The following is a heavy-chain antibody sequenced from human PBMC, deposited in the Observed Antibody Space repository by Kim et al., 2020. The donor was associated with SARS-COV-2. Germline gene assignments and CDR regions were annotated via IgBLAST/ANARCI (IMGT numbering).Heavy chain of an antibody. CDR1: GGSISSYY. D-gene: IGHD6-13*01. CDR3: ARDLGSCWYSGWFDP. J-gene: IGHJ5*02. Sequence: SETLSLTCTVSGGSISSYYWSWIRQPPGKGLEWIGYIYYSGSTNYNPSLKSRVTISVDTSKNQLSLKLSSVTAAETAGYYCARDLGSCWYSGWFDPCGQGTLVTVSS. CDR2: IYYSGST. V-gene: IGHV4-59*01.